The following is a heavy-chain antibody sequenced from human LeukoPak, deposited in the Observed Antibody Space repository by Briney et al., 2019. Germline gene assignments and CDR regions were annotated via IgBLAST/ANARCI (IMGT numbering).Heavy chain of an antibody. CDR3: ARSYRSHDAFDI. Sequence: ASVKVSCKASGYTFTGYYMHWVRQAPGQGLEWMGWINPNSGGTNYAQKFQGRVTMTRDTSISTAYMELSRLRSDDTAVYFCARSYRSHDAFDIWGQGTMVTVSS. J-gene: IGHJ3*02. D-gene: IGHD1-26*01. CDR1: GYTFTGYY. CDR2: INPNSGGT. V-gene: IGHV1-2*02.